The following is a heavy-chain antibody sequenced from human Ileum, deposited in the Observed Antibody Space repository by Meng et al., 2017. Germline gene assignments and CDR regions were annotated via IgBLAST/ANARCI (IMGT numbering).Heavy chain of an antibody. CDR2: IFYTGTTP. D-gene: IGHD2-15*01. J-gene: IGHJ4*02. Sequence: SETLSLTCTVFGDSMSNFYWTWFRQPPGKGLEWIGNIFYTGTTPAYSPSLKSRLTMSIDTSKSQFSLRLNSVTAADTAVYYCARFCYGGRCPDFWGQGTLVTVSS. CDR1: GDSMSNFY. V-gene: IGHV4-59*01. CDR3: ARFCYGGRCPDF.